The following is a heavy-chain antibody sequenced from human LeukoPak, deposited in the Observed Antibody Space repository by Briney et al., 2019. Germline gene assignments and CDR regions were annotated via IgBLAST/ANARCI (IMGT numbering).Heavy chain of an antibody. CDR2: ISWNSGSI. CDR1: GFTFDDYA. V-gene: IGHV3-9*01. Sequence: RSLRLSCAASGFTFDDYAMHWVRQAPGKGLEWVSGISWNSGSIGYADSVKGRFTISGDNAKNSLYLQMNSLRAEDTALYYCAKARYRSSTSCTRSFDYWGQGTLVTVSS. J-gene: IGHJ4*02. D-gene: IGHD2-2*01. CDR3: AKARYRSSTSCTRSFDY.